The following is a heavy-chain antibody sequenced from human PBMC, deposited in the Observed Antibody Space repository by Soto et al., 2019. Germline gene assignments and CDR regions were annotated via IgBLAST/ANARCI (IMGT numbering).Heavy chain of an antibody. V-gene: IGHV3-11*01. D-gene: IGHD3-3*01. CDR3: ASHYDMWSGYLSPVDY. Sequence: QVQLMESGGDLVKRGGSLRLSCAASGYTFSDYYMSWIRQAPGKGLEWISYIDTSSTKIYYADSVKGRFTISRDNAKNSLYLEMNSLRDEDTAVYYCASHYDMWSGYLSPVDYWGQGTLVTVSS. CDR2: IDTSSTKI. CDR1: GYTFSDYY. J-gene: IGHJ4*02.